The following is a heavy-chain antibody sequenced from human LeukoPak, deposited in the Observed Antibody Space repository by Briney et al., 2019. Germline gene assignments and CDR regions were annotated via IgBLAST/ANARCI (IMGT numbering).Heavy chain of an antibody. CDR1: GGSISSSSYY. Sequence: SETLSLTCTVSGGSISSSSYYWGWIRQPPGKGLEWNGSIYYSGNTYYNPTLKSRVTISVDTSKNQFSLKLSSVTAADTAVYYCARLVATTLSFDYWGQGTLVTVSS. CDR2: IYYSGNT. D-gene: IGHD5-12*01. J-gene: IGHJ4*02. V-gene: IGHV4-39*07. CDR3: ARLVATTLSFDY.